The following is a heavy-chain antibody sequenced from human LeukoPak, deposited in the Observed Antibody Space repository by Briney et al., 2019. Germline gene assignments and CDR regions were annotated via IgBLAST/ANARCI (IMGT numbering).Heavy chain of an antibody. D-gene: IGHD5-12*01. CDR1: GYTFTSSD. CDR2: MNPNSGNT. Sequence: ASVEVSCKASGYTFTSSDINWVRQATGQGLEWMGWMNPNSGNTNYAQKLQGRVTMTTDTSTSTAYMELRSLRSDDTAVYYCARALGRYSGCDWVDYWGQGTLVTVSS. V-gene: IGHV1-18*01. J-gene: IGHJ4*02. CDR3: ARALGRYSGCDWVDY.